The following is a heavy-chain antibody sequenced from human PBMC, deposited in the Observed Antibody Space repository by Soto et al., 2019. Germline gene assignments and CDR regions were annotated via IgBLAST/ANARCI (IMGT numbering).Heavy chain of an antibody. CDR2: IYYRGST. CDR3: ARSGYSYVLDH. J-gene: IGHJ4*02. D-gene: IGHD5-18*01. Sequence: QVQLQESGPGLVKPSETLSLTCTVSGGSVSSGSYYWSWIRQSPGKGLEWIGYIYYRGSTNYNPSLKSPVTIPVDTSKNQFSLQLSSVTAADTAVYYCARSGYSYVLDHWGQGTLVTVSS. V-gene: IGHV4-61*01. CDR1: GGSVSSGSYY.